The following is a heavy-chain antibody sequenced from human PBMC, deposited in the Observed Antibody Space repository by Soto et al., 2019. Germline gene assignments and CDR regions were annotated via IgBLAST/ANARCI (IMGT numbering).Heavy chain of an antibody. CDR3: ARETTFGGVIVIGGMDV. CDR1: GGTFSSYA. J-gene: IGHJ6*02. V-gene: IGHV1-69*12. Sequence: QVQLVQSGAEVKKPGSSVKVSCKASGGTFSSYAISWVRQAPGQGLEWMGGIIPIFGTANYAQKFQGRVTITADESTSTAYMELSSLRSEDTAVYYCARETTFGGVIVIGGMDVWGQGTTVTVSS. D-gene: IGHD3-16*02. CDR2: IIPIFGTA.